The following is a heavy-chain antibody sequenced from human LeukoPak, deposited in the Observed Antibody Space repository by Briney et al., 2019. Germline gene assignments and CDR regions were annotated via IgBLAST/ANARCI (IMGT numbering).Heavy chain of an antibody. CDR2: ISAYNGNT. D-gene: IGHD1-26*01. CDR1: GYTFTSYG. Sequence: ASVTISCKASGYTFTSYGISWVRQAPGQGLEWMGWISAYNGNTNYAQKLQGRVTMTTDTSTSTAYMELRSLRSDDTAVYYCARAQRGGGSYSFFDYWGQGTLVTVSS. J-gene: IGHJ4*02. CDR3: ARAQRGGGSYSFFDY. V-gene: IGHV1-18*01.